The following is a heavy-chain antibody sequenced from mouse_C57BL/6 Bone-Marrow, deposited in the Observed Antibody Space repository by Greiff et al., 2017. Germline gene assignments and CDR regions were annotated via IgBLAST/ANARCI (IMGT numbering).Heavy chain of an antibody. D-gene: IGHD1-1*01. Sequence: QVQLQQSGTELVKPGASVKLSCKASGYTFTSYWMHWVKQRPGQGLEWIGNINPSNGGTNYNEKFKSKATLTVDKSSSTAYMQLSSLTYEDSAVYYCARDYGSSYWYFDVWGTGTTVTVSS. CDR3: ARDYGSSYWYFDV. V-gene: IGHV1-53*01. CDR2: INPSNGGT. CDR1: GYTFTSYW. J-gene: IGHJ1*03.